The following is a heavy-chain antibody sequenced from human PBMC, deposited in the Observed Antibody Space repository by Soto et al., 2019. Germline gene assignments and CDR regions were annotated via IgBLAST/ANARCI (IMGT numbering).Heavy chain of an antibody. V-gene: IGHV4-34*01. J-gene: IGHJ4*02. CDR1: GGSFSGYF. D-gene: IGHD3-10*01. CDR2: INHSANT. CDR3: ARGNLRGYYGSGSYYFL. Sequence: PSETLSLTCAFYGGSFSGYFWSWIRQPPGKGLEWIGEINHSANTNYNPSLKSRVTISVDTSKNQFSLNLSSVTAADTAVYYCARGNLRGYYGSGSYYFLWGQGTLVTVSS.